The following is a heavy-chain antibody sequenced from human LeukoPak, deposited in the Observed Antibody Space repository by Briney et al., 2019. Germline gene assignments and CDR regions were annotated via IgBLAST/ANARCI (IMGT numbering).Heavy chain of an antibody. CDR3: ARHEGSGWYYFDY. Sequence: SETLSLTCTVSGGSISSYYWSWIRQPPGKGLEWIGYIHYSGSTNYNPSLKSRVTISVDTSKNQFSLKLSSVTAADTAVYYCARHEGSGWYYFDYWGQGTLVTVSS. V-gene: IGHV4-59*08. J-gene: IGHJ4*02. CDR1: GGSISSYY. CDR2: IHYSGST. D-gene: IGHD6-19*01.